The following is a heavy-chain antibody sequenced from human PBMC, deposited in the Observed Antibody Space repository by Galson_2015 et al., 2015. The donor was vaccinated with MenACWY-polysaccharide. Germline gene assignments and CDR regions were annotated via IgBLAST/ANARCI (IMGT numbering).Heavy chain of an antibody. Sequence: SVKVSCKASGYIFTSHYMHWVRQAPGQGLEWMGWINTENGSTKYSQNFQGRVTITSDTSASTAYMELSGLRSDDTAVYYCAGVDCCSEGYFFIDSWGKGTLVTVSS. J-gene: IGHJ4*02. D-gene: IGHD2-2*01. CDR1: GYIFTSHY. CDR2: INTENGST. CDR3: AGVDCCSEGYFFIDS. V-gene: IGHV1-3*04.